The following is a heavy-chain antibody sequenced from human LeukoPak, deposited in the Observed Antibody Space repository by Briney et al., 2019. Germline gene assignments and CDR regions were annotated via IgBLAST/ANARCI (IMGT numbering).Heavy chain of an antibody. D-gene: IGHD6-19*01. CDR1: GYSFTSYW. J-gene: IGHJ4*02. V-gene: IGHV5-10-1*01. CDR3: ARHLGGSAWWGPFDF. Sequence: GESLSISCKSSGYSFTSYWISWVRQMPGKGLEWMGRIDPSDSYSNYSPSFQGHVTISADKSLSTAYLQWSSLKASDTAIYYCARHLGGSAWWGPFDFWGQGTLVTVSS. CDR2: IDPSDSYS.